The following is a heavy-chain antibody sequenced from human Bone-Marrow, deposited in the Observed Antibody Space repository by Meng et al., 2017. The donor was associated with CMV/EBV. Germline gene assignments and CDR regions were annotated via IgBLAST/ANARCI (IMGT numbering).Heavy chain of an antibody. CDR1: GFTFSSYA. J-gene: IGHJ4*02. V-gene: IGHV3-23*01. D-gene: IGHD3-22*01. CDR3: TYYYDSSGYRVESY. CDR2: ISGSGGNT. Sequence: ASGFTFSSYAMSWVRQAPGKGLEWVSAISGSGGNTFSTYSVNGLFTISRDNSKNTLYLQMTSLRAEDTAVYYCTYYYDSSGYRVESYWGQGTLVTVSS.